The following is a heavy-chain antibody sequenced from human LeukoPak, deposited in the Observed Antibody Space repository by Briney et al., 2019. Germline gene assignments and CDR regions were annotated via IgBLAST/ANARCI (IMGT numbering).Heavy chain of an antibody. CDR3: ARDRVPAAPSDYYYYYGMDV. CDR2: IYTSGST. V-gene: IGHV4-4*07. CDR1: GGSISSYY. D-gene: IGHD2-2*01. Sequence: PSETLSLTCTVSGGSISSYYWSWIRQPAGKGLEWIGRIYTSGSTNYNTSLKSRVTMSVDTSKNQLSLKLSSVTAADTAVYYCARDRVPAAPSDYYYYYGMDVWGQGTTVTVSS. J-gene: IGHJ6*02.